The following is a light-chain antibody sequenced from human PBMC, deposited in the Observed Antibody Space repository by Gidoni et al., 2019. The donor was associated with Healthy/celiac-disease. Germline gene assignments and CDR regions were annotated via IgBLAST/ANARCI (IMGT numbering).Light chain of an antibody. CDR2: GAS. Sequence: EIVLTQSPGTLSLSPGERATLSCRASQSVSSSYFAWYQQKPGQAPRLLIYGASSRATRIPDRFSGSGSGTDFTLTISRLEPEDFAVYYCQQYGSSPWTFGQGTKVEIK. V-gene: IGKV3-20*01. CDR3: QQYGSSPWT. CDR1: QSVSSSY. J-gene: IGKJ1*01.